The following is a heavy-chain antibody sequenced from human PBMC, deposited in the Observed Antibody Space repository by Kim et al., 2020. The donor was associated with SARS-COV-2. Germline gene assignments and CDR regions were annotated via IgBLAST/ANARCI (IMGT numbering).Heavy chain of an antibody. D-gene: IGHD4-17*01. J-gene: IGHJ3*02. CDR3: ARGDMTTVIPDI. Sequence: YYADSVKGRFTISRDNAKNSLYLQMNSLRAEDTAVYYCARGDMTTVIPDIWGQGTMVTVSS. V-gene: IGHV3-11*01.